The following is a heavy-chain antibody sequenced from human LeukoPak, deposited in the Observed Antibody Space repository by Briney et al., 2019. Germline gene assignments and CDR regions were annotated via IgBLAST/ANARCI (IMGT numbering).Heavy chain of an antibody. CDR2: IWYHGNAK. Sequence: PGGSLRLSCAASGFPFRNYGTHGVRQAPGKGLEWVAGIWYHGNAKLYADSLKGRFTISRDNSKNTLYLQMNSLRAEDTALYYCARDADISNHYTYFDYWGQGALVTVSS. CDR1: GFPFRNYG. CDR3: ARDADISNHYTYFDY. J-gene: IGHJ4*02. V-gene: IGHV3-33*01. D-gene: IGHD3-9*01.